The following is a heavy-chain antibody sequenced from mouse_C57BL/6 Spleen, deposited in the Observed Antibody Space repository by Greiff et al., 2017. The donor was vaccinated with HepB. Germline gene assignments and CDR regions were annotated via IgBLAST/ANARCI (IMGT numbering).Heavy chain of an antibody. D-gene: IGHD2-14*01. CDR2: ISSGSSTI. CDR1: GFTFSDYG. V-gene: IGHV5-17*01. Sequence: EVMLVESGGGLVKPGGSLKLSCAASGFTFSDYGMHWVRQAPEKGLEWVAYISSGSSTIYYADTVKGRFTISRDNAKNTLFLQMTSLRAEDTAMCCCARDEYEGWFAYWGQGTLVTVSA. J-gene: IGHJ3*01. CDR3: ARDEYEGWFAY.